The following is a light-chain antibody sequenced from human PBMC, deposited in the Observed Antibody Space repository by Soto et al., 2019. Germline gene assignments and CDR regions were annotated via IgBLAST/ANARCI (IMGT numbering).Light chain of an antibody. J-gene: IGKJ1*01. CDR3: QQTHSIPWT. Sequence: DIQMTLSPSSKSASVGDRVTISCRASENVGKYLNWYQQKAGRAPELLIYGVSTLHSGVPSRFSGSGSGTEFSLIIASLQPEDSATYYCQQTHSIPWTFGQGAEVEIK. CDR2: GVS. V-gene: IGKV1-39*01. CDR1: ENVGKY.